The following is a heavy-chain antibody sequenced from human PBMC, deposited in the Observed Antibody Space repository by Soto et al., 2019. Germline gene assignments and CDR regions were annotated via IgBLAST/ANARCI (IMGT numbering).Heavy chain of an antibody. V-gene: IGHV4-39*01. CDR2: IYYSGST. CDR3: ARHAYYYGSGSSY. J-gene: IGHJ4*02. Sequence: TSETLSLTCTVSGGSISSSSYYWGWIRQPPGKGLEWIGSIYYSGSTYYNPSLKSRVTISVDTSKNQFSLKLSSVTAADTAVYYCARHAYYYGSGSSYWGQGTLVTVSS. D-gene: IGHD3-10*01. CDR1: GGSISSSSYY.